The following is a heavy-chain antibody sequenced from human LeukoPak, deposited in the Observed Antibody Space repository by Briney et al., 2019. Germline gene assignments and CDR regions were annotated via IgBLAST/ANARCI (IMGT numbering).Heavy chain of an antibody. CDR2: FSGSSGST. J-gene: IGHJ4*02. CDR1: GFTFSNYA. D-gene: IGHD4-17*01. CDR3: AKGSSFYGAYSDY. V-gene: IGHV3-23*01. Sequence: PGGSLRLSCAVSGFTFSNYAMTWVRQAPGKGLEWVSVFSGSSGSTYYADSVKGRFTISRDNSKNTLYLQMDSLRAEDTAVYYCAKGSSFYGAYSDYWGQGTLVTVSS.